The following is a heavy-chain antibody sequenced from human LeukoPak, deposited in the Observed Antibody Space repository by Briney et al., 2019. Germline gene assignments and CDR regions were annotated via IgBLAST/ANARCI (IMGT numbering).Heavy chain of an antibody. CDR2: INPSGGST. D-gene: IGHD6-6*01. CDR1: GYTFTSYY. CDR3: ARDWGSSSGGSPHFDY. Sequence: GASVKVSCKASGYTFTSYYMHWVRQAPGQGLEWMGIINPSGGSTSYAQKFQGRVTITRDTSASTAYMELSSLRSEDTAVYYCARDWGSSSGGSPHFDYWGQGTLVTVSS. V-gene: IGHV1-46*01. J-gene: IGHJ4*02.